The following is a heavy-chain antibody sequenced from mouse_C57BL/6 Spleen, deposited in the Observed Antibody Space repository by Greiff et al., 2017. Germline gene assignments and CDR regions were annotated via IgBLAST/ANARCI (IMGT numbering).Heavy chain of an antibody. V-gene: IGHV1-15*01. CDR3: TNTGGTLYYAMDY. CDR1: GYTFTDYE. CDR2: IDPETGGT. Sequence: QVQLQQSGAELVRPGASVTLSCKASGYTFTDYEMHWVKQTPVHGLEWIGAIDPETGGTAYNQKFKGKAILTADKSSSTSYMELRSLTSEDSAVYYCTNTGGTLYYAMDYWGQGTSVTVSS. J-gene: IGHJ4*01.